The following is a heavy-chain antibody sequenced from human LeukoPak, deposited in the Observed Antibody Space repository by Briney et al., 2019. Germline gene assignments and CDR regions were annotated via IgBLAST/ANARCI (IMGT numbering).Heavy chain of an antibody. CDR1: GFVFSDYY. D-gene: IGHD2-2*01. J-gene: IGHJ6*02. Sequence: PGGSLRLSCAASGFVFSDYYMDWVRQAPGKGLEWVGRSRNKANSYTTEYVASVKDRFTISRDDSKNSVYLQMNSLKTEDTAVYYCARGYCSSITCPDFYGMDVWGQGTTVSVS. V-gene: IGHV3-72*01. CDR3: ARGYCSSITCPDFYGMDV. CDR2: SRNKANSYTT.